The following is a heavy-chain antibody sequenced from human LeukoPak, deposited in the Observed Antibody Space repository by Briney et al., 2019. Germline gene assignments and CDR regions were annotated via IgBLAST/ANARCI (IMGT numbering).Heavy chain of an antibody. Sequence: PGGSLRLSCAASGFTFSDYNMRWIRQAPGKGLEWVSSISRSGSTKYYADSVKGRFTISRDNAKNSLFLQMNSLRAEDTAVYYCAKDPLRGYYDFWSGPGKQQYNWFDPWGQGTLVTVSS. CDR3: AKDPLRGYYDFWSGPGKQQYNWFDP. CDR1: GFTFSDYN. V-gene: IGHV3-11*01. CDR2: ISRSGSTK. D-gene: IGHD3-3*01. J-gene: IGHJ5*02.